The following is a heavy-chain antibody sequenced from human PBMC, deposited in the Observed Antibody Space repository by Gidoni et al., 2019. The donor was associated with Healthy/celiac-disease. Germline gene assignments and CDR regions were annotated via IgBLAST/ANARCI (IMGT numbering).Heavy chain of an antibody. CDR3: ARIRIRRSSWYYYYYGMDV. V-gene: IGHV2-70*01. Sequence: QVTLRESGPALVKPTQPLTLTCTFSGFSLSTSGMCVSWIRQPPGKALEWLALIDWDDDKYYSTSLKTRLTISKDTSKNQVVLTMTNMDPVDTATYYCARIRIRRSSWYYYYYGMDVWGQGTTVTVSS. CDR1: GFSLSTSGMC. CDR2: IDWDDDK. J-gene: IGHJ6*02. D-gene: IGHD6-13*01.